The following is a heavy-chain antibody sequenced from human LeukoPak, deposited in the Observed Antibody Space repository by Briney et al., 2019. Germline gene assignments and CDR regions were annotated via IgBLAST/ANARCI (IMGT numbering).Heavy chain of an antibody. V-gene: IGHV4-59*12. CDR1: GGSISSYY. Sequence: SETLSLTCTVSGGSISSYYWSWIRQPPGKGLEWIGYIYYSGSTNYNPSLKSRVTISVDTSKNQFSLKLSSVTAADTAVYYCATVSSLDWGQGTLVTVSS. D-gene: IGHD6-13*01. CDR3: ATVSSLD. J-gene: IGHJ4*02. CDR2: IYYSGST.